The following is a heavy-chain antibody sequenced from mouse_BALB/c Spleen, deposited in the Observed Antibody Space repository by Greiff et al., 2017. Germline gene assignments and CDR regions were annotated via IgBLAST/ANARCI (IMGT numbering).Heavy chain of an antibody. CDR1: GFTFSSFG. J-gene: IGHJ4*01. D-gene: IGHD2-1*01. CDR3: ARNGNYEDAMDY. V-gene: IGHV5-17*02. Sequence: EVQLVESGGGLVQPGGSRKLSCAASGFTFSSFGMHWVRQAPEKGLEWVAYISSGSSTIYYADTVKGRFTISRDNPKNTLFLQMTSLRSEDTAMYYCARNGNYEDAMDYWGQGTSVTVSS. CDR2: ISSGSSTI.